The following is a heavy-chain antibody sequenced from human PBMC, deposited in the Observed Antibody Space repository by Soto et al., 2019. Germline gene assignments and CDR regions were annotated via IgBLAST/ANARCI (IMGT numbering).Heavy chain of an antibody. CDR2: MNPNSGNT. V-gene: IGHV1-8*01. D-gene: IGHD3-10*01. J-gene: IGHJ3*02. Sequence: QVQLVQSGAEVKKPGASVKVSCKASGYTFTSYDINWVRQATGQGLEWMGWMNPNSGNTGDAQKFQGRVTMTRNTSISTASMELSSLRSEETAVYYCARGINYYDSGDDAFDIWGQGTMVTVSS. CDR1: GYTFTSYD. CDR3: ARGINYYDSGDDAFDI.